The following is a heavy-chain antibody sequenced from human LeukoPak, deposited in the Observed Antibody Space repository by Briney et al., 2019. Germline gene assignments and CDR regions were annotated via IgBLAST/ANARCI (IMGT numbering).Heavy chain of an antibody. J-gene: IGHJ4*02. CDR2: ISGSGGST. D-gene: IGHD3-22*01. CDR3: AKEVAVIPIGLADY. V-gene: IGHV3-23*01. Sequence: GSLRLSCAPSGFTFSRYAMSWVREAPGKGLEWVSAISGSGGSTYYADAVKGRFIISRENSKNTLYLQMNSLRAEDTAVYYCAKEVAVIPIGLADYWGQGTLVTVSS. CDR1: GFTFSRYA.